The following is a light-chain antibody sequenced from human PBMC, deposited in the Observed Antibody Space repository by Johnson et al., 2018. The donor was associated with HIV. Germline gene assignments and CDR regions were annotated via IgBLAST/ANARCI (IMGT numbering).Light chain of an antibody. V-gene: IGLV1-51*01. CDR2: DNN. J-gene: IGLJ1*01. Sequence: QSVLTQPPSVSAAPGQKVTISCSGSSSNIGNNYVSWYQQLPGTAPKLLIYDNNKRPSGIPDRFSGSKSGTSATLGITGLQTGDEADYYCGTCDSSLSASYVFGTGTKVTDL. CDR3: GTCDSSLSASYV. CDR1: SSNIGNNY.